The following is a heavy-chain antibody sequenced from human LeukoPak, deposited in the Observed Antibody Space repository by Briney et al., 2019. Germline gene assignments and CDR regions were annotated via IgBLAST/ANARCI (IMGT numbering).Heavy chain of an antibody. J-gene: IGHJ4*02. CDR1: GYPFTGYY. CDR2: INPNSGFT. CDR3: ARGLSYDILTGYVY. D-gene: IGHD3-9*01. Sequence: ASVKVSCRASGYPFTGYYLHWVRQAPGQGLEWMGWINPNSGFTNYAQKFQGRVTMTRDTSISTAYMELSRLRSDDTAVYYCARGLSYDILTGYVYWGQGTLVTVSS. V-gene: IGHV1-2*02.